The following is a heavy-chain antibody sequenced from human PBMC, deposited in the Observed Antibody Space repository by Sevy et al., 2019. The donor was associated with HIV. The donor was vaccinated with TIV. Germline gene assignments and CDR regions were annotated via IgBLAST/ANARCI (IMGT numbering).Heavy chain of an antibody. Sequence: ASVKVSCKASGYTFTGHYMHWVRQAPGQGLEWMGRINPKSGGTNYAQKLQGRVTMTRDTSIITAYMELSSLRSDDTAVYYCARADNIGWSTLDAFDLWGQGTMVTVSS. D-gene: IGHD6-19*01. CDR2: INPKSGGT. J-gene: IGHJ3*01. CDR1: GYTFTGHY. V-gene: IGHV1-2*06. CDR3: ARADNIGWSTLDAFDL.